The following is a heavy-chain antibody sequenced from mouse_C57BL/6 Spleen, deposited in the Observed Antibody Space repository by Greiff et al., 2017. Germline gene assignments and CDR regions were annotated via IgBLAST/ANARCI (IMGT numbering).Heavy chain of an antibody. CDR3: ASLYYDYGGEGLYFDY. J-gene: IGHJ2*01. V-gene: IGHV1-82*01. Sequence: VQLKQSGPELVKPGASVKISCKASGYAFSSSWMNWVKQRPGKGLEWIGRIYPGDGDTNYNGKFKGKATLPADKSSSTAYMQLSSLTSEDSAVYFCASLYYDYGGEGLYFDYWGQGTTLTVSS. CDR1: GYAFSSSW. D-gene: IGHD2-4*01. CDR2: IYPGDGDT.